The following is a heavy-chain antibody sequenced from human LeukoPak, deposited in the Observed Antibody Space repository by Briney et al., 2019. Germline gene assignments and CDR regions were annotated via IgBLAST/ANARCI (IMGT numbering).Heavy chain of an antibody. CDR1: GFTFSSYE. J-gene: IGHJ5*02. D-gene: IGHD2-2*01. CDR2: ISSSGRTK. V-gene: IGHV3-48*03. Sequence: GGSLRLSCAASGFTFSSYEMNWVRQAPGKGLEWVSYISSSGRTKYYADSVKGRFTISRDNSKSTLYLQMNSLRAEDTAVYYCAKDRHAPGRYCSSTICFPFDPWGQGTLVTVSS. CDR3: AKDRHAPGRYCSSTICFPFDP.